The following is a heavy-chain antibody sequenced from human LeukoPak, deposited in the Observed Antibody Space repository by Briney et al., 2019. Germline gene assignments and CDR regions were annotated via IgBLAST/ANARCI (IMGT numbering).Heavy chain of an antibody. CDR2: ISYDGSNK. V-gene: IGHV3-30*18. D-gene: IGHD5-24*01. J-gene: IGHJ4*02. CDR1: GFTFSTYG. Sequence: PGRSLRLSCAASGFTFSTYGMHWVRQAPGKRLEWVAVISYDGSNKYYADSVKGRFTISRDNSKNTLYLQMNSLRAEDTAVYYCAKDQAIGRDGYNSLRYYFDYWGQGTLVTVSS. CDR3: AKDQAIGRDGYNSLRYYFDY.